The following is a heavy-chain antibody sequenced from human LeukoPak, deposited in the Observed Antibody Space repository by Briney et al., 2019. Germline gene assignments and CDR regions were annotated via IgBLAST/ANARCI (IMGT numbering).Heavy chain of an antibody. CDR3: ARDQPLGGSYFWEHYYYMDV. CDR1: GGSISSGSYY. J-gene: IGHJ6*03. CDR2: IYTSGST. Sequence: SQTLSLTCTVSGGSISSGSYYWSWIRQPAGKGLEWIGRIYTSGSTNYNPSLKSRVTISVDTSKNQFSLKLSSVTAADTAVYYCARDQPLGGSYFWEHYYYMDVWGKGTTVTVSS. V-gene: IGHV4-61*02. D-gene: IGHD1-26*01.